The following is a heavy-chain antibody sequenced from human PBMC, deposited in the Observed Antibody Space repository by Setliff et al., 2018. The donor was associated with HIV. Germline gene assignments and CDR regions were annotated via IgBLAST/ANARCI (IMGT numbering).Heavy chain of an antibody. CDR2: INPNSGGT. V-gene: IGHV1-2*06. Sequence: ASVKVSCKASGYTFTDNYMHWVRQAPGQGLEWMGRINPNSGGTNYAQKFQGRVTMTRDTSISTAYMELSSLRSEDTAVYYCARGTYTDYEVGDYWGQGTLVTVSS. D-gene: IGHD4-17*01. CDR3: ARGTYTDYEVGDY. J-gene: IGHJ4*02. CDR1: GYTFTDNY.